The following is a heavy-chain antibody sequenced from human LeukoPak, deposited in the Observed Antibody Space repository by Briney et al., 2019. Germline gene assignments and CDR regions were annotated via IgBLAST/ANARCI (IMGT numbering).Heavy chain of an antibody. V-gene: IGHV3-21*01. CDR3: ARVRGLVIRGQYDAFDF. CDR2: ISGTSSYI. Sequence: GGSLRLSCAASGFTFSTYTMNWVRQAPGKGLEWVSYISGTSSYINYADSVKGRFTVSRDNAKSSLFLQMNSLTAEDTAVYYCARVRGLVIRGQYDAFDFWGQGTMVTVSS. CDR1: GFTFSTYT. J-gene: IGHJ3*01. D-gene: IGHD2-21*01.